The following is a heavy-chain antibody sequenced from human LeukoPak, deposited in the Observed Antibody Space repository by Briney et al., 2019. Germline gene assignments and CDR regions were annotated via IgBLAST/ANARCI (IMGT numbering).Heavy chain of an antibody. D-gene: IGHD1-7*01. CDR1: GYTFTSYA. CDR3: ARDATITGTTTALGY. Sequence: ASVKVSCKASGYTFTSYAMNWVRQAPGQGLEWMGWINTNTGNPTYAQGFTGRFVFSLDISVSTAYLQICSLKAEDTAVYYCARDATITGTTTALGYWGQGTLVTVSS. V-gene: IGHV7-4-1*01. J-gene: IGHJ4*02. CDR2: INTNTGNP.